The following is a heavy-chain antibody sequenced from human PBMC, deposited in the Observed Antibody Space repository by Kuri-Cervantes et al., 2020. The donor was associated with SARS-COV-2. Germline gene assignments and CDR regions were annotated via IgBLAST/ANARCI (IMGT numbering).Heavy chain of an antibody. CDR2: IYYGGSP. D-gene: IGHD2-15*01. J-gene: IGHJ3*02. CDR3: ARDFGYCSGGSCSEDAFDI. Sequence: SEPPSPTCTLSGGSTSSYYWSWIRQPPGKGLEWIGYIYYGGSPNYNPSLKSRVTISVDASKTQFPLKLSSVTAADTAVYYCARDFGYCSGGSCSEDAFDIWGQGTMVTVSS. V-gene: IGHV4-59*01. CDR1: GGSTSSYY.